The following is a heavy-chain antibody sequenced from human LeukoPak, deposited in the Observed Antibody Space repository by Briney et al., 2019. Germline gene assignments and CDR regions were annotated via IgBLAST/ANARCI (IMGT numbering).Heavy chain of an antibody. CDR3: ARRRSHDAFDI. V-gene: IGHV4-38-2*02. CDR2: IYHSGST. Sequence: SETLSLTCTVSGYSISSGYYWGWVRHPPEKGLGWSGSIYHSGSTYYTPSLKSRVTISIDTSKNQFSMKLSSVTAADTAVYYCARRRSHDAFDIWGEGAMASVSS. J-gene: IGHJ3*02. CDR1: GYSISSGYY.